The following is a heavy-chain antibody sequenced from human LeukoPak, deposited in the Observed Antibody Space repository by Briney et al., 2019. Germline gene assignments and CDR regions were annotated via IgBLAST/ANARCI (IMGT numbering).Heavy chain of an antibody. CDR1: XGXXSXYY. V-gene: IGHV4-59*08. CDR2: IYYSGST. Sequence: SETXXLTCXVXXGXXSXYYXXXIXQPPGKGLEWIGYIYYSGSTNYNPSLKSRVTLSLDTSKNQFSLRLSSVTAADTAVYYCARLPLRSHFDYWGQGTLVTVSS. J-gene: IGHJ4*02. CDR3: ARLPLRSHFDY.